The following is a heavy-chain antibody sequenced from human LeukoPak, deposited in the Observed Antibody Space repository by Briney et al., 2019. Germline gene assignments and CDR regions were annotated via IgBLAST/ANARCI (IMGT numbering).Heavy chain of an antibody. Sequence: TSETPSLTCTVSSGSISSNYWSWIRQPPGKGLEWIGYIYYSGSTNYNPSLKSRVTISVDTSKNQFSLRLSSVTAADTAVYYCARSKASDYAFDIWGQGTMVTISS. CDR2: IYYSGST. J-gene: IGHJ3*02. V-gene: IGHV4-59*08. CDR1: SGSISSNY. CDR3: ARSKASDYAFDI. D-gene: IGHD6-6*01.